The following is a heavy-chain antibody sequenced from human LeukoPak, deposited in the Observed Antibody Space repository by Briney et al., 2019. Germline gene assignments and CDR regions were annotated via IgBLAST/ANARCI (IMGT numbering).Heavy chain of an antibody. CDR1: GYTLTELS. CDR2: FDPEDGET. D-gene: IGHD1-26*01. Sequence: ASVKVSCKVSGYTLTELSMHWVRQAPGKGLEWMGGFDPEDGETIYAQKFQGRVTMTEDTSTDTAYTELSSLRSEDTAVYYCATLPLGSGSMQFDYWGQRTLVTVSS. CDR3: ATLPLGSGSMQFDY. J-gene: IGHJ4*02. V-gene: IGHV1-24*01.